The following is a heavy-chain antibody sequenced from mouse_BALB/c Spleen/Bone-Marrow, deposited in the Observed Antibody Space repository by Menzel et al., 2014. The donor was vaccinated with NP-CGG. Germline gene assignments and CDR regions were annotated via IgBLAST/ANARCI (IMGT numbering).Heavy chain of an antibody. J-gene: IGHJ1*01. CDR2: IYYSGTI. CDR3: ARYGNYFDV. CDR1: GISITTGNYR. V-gene: IGHV3-5*02. D-gene: IGHD2-1*01. Sequence: ESGPGLVKPSQTVSLTCTVTGISITTGNYRWSWIRQFPGNKLEWIGYIYYSGTITYNPSLTSRTTITRDTSXNQFYLEMNSLTAEDAATYYCARYGNYFDVWGAGTTVTVSS.